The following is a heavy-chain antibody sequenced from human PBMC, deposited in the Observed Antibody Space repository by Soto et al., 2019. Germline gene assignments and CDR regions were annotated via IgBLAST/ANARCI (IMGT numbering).Heavy chain of an antibody. D-gene: IGHD4-17*01. CDR1: GYTFSTYG. V-gene: IGHV1-18*04. J-gene: IGHJ4*02. Sequence: QVHLVQSGAEVKKPGASVKVSCKTSGYTFSTYGISWVRLAPGQGLEWMGWISTYDGNTNYAQKFHGRVTMTIDTSASTVYLELRSLSSDDTAVYYCARRHMTTVVGFDFWGQGTLVTVSS. CDR2: ISTYDGNT. CDR3: ARRHMTTVVGFDF.